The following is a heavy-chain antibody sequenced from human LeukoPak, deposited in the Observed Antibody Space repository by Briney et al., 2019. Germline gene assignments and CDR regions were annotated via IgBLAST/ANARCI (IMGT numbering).Heavy chain of an antibody. CDR2: IYYSGST. Sequence: SETLSLTCTVSGGSISSSSYYWGWIRQPPGKGLEWIGSIYYSGSTYYNPSLKSRVTISVDTSKNQFSLKLSSVTAADTAVYYCAREVQEMATMAGKFDYWGQGTLVTVSS. D-gene: IGHD5-24*01. J-gene: IGHJ4*02. CDR1: GGSISSSSYY. V-gene: IGHV4-39*02. CDR3: AREVQEMATMAGKFDY.